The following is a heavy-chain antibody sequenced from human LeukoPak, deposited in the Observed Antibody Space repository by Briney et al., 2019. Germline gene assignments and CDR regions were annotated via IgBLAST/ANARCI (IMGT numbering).Heavy chain of an antibody. D-gene: IGHD3-10*01. CDR1: GYTFTSYG. CDR3: ARWVYGSGSQIDY. CDR2: ISAYNGST. Sequence: ASVKVSCKASGYTFTSYGISWVRQAPGQGLEWMGWISAYNGSTNYAQKLQGRVTMTTDTSTSTVYMELRSLRSDDTAVYYCARWVYGSGSQIDYWGQGTLVTVSS. V-gene: IGHV1-18*04. J-gene: IGHJ4*02.